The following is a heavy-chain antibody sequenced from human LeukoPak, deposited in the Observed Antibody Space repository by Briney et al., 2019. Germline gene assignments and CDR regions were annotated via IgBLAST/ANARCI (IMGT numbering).Heavy chain of an antibody. J-gene: IGHJ4*02. CDR2: IKQDGSDI. Sequence: GGSLRLSCAASGFNFNSYWMSWVRQAPGKGLECVANIKQDGSDIYFVDSVKGRFTISRDNAKNSLYLQMNSLRGEDTAVYYCARARYGSGGYFFDFWGQGTLVTVSS. V-gene: IGHV3-7*04. D-gene: IGHD3-10*01. CDR3: ARARYGSGGYFFDF. CDR1: GFNFNSYW.